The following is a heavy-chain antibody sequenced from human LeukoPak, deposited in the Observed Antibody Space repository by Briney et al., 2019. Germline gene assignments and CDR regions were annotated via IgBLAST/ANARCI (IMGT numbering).Heavy chain of an antibody. J-gene: IGHJ4*02. CDR2: IIPILGIA. CDR1: GGTFSSYA. CDR3: ARDSSYSSFDY. D-gene: IGHD6-19*01. V-gene: IGHV1-69*04. Sequence: SVRVPCKASGGTFSSYAISWVRQAPGQGLEWMGRIIPILGIANYAQKFQGRVTITADKSTSTAYMELSSLRSEDTAVYYCARDSSYSSFDYWGQGTLVTVSS.